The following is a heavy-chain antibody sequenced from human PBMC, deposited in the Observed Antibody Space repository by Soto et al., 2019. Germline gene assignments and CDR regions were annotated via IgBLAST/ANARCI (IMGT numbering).Heavy chain of an antibody. J-gene: IGHJ4*02. V-gene: IGHV4-59*01. CDR3: ARGRDTVTTKYYFDY. CDR2: IYYSGST. Sequence: SETLSLTCTVSGGSISSYYWSWIRQPPGKGLEWIGYIYYSGSTNYNPSLKSRVTISVVTSKNQFSLKLSSVTAADTAVYYCARGRDTVTTKYYFDYWGQGTLVTVSS. D-gene: IGHD4-17*01. CDR1: GGSISSYY.